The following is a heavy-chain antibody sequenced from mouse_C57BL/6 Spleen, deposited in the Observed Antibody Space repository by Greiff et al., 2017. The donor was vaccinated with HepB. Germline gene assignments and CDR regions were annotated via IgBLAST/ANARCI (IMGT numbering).Heavy chain of an antibody. CDR1: GYTFTSYW. D-gene: IGHD1-1*01. CDR3: ARGYYGSSPFAY. V-gene: IGHV1-55*01. J-gene: IGHJ3*01. Sequence: VQLQQSGAELVKPGASVKMSCKASGYTFTSYWITWVKQRPGQGLEWIGDIYPGSGSTNYNEKFKSKATLTVDTSSSTAYMQLSNLTSEDSAVYYCARGYYGSSPFAYWGQGTLVTVSA. CDR2: IYPGSGST.